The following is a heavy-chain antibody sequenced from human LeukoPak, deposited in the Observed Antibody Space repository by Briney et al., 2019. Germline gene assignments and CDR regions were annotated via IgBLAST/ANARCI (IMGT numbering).Heavy chain of an antibody. V-gene: IGHV3-66*01. CDR3: ARERWYYDSSGYYDP. J-gene: IGHJ5*02. CDR2: IYSGGST. D-gene: IGHD3-22*01. CDR1: GFTVSSNY. Sequence: GGSLRLSCAASGFTVSSNYMSWVRQAPGKGLEWVSVIYSGGSTYYADSVKGRFTISRDNSKNTLYLQMYSLRAEDTAVYYCARERWYYDSSGYYDPWGQGTLVTVSS.